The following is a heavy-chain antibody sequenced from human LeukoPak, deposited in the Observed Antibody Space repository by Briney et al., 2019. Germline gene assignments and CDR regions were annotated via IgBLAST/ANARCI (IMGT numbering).Heavy chain of an antibody. CDR3: VKDKDGYLYYMDV. CDR2: ISWNSDKI. D-gene: IGHD4-17*01. Sequence: GRSLRLSCAASGFTFEDYAMHWVRQAPGRGLEWVSGISWNSDKIVYADSVKGRFTISRDSANNSLYLQMTSLRPEDTALYYCVKDKDGYLYYMDVWGKGSSVTVSS. J-gene: IGHJ6*03. CDR1: GFTFEDYA. V-gene: IGHV3-9*01.